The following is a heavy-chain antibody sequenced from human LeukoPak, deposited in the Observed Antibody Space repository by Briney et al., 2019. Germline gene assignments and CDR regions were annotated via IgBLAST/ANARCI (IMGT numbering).Heavy chain of an antibody. J-gene: IGHJ5*01. CDR1: GFTFNNYA. V-gene: IGHV3-23*01. CDR3: AKEPREYCSSTSCPNWFDS. Sequence: GGSLRLSCAASGFTFNNYAMSWVRQAPGKGLEWVSAINDSGGTTYYADSVKGRFTISRDNSENTLFLQMNSLRAEDTAVYYCAKEPREYCSSTSCPNWFDSWGQGTLVTVSS. CDR2: INDSGGTT. D-gene: IGHD2-2*01.